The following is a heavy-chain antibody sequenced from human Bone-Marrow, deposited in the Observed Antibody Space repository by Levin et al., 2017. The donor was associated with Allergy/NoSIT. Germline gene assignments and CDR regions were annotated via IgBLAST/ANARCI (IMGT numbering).Heavy chain of an antibody. V-gene: IGHV1-46*01. J-gene: IGHJ4*02. Sequence: ASVKVSCKASGYTFTSYYMHWVRQAPGQGLEWMGIINPSGGSTSYAQKFQGRVTMTRDTSTSTVYMELSSLRSEDTAVYYCARKGGQDYGDYNVKLYYFDYWGQGTLVTVSS. CDR1: GYTFTSYY. D-gene: IGHD4-17*01. CDR2: INPSGGST. CDR3: ARKGGQDYGDYNVKLYYFDY.